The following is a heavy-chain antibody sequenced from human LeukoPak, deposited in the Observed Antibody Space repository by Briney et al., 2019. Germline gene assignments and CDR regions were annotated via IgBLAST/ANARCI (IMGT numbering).Heavy chain of an antibody. CDR1: GFSVGSNF. J-gene: IGHJ4*02. Sequence: GGSLRLSRAAPGFSVGSNFMTWVRQAPGKGLECVSIIYSVGTTYYADSVRGRFTISRDNSKNTLYLQMDSLRVEDTAVYYCARKSDSLMVRGGDCWGQGTLVTVSS. CDR3: ARKSDSLMVRGGDC. CDR2: IYSVGTT. D-gene: IGHD3-10*01. V-gene: IGHV3-66*01.